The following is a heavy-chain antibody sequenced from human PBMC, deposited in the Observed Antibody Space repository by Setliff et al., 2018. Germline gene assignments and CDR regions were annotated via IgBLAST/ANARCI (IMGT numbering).Heavy chain of an antibody. CDR1: GFTFSSYA. J-gene: IGHJ4*02. CDR2: ISGSGGST. CDR3: AKGSRSSVYYSFLDY. V-gene: IGHV3-23*01. Sequence: PGGSLRLSCAASGFTFSSYAMTWVRQAPGKGLEWVSLISGSGGSTYYADSVKGRFTISRDNSKNTLCLQMNSLRGEDTALYYCAKGSRSSVYYSFLDYWGQGTLVTVSS. D-gene: IGHD3-22*01.